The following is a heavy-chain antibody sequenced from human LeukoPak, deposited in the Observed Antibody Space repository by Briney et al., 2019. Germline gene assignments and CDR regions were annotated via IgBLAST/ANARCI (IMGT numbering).Heavy chain of an antibody. J-gene: IGHJ6*02. Sequence: GASVNVSCKASGGTLSNYAISWVRQAPAQGLEWMGRVIPILGLLNYAQQLLGRVTISADKSTSTAYMQLSSLRSEDTAVYYCARGGERNPYGMDVWGQGTTVTVSS. D-gene: IGHD1-14*01. CDR2: VIPILGLL. CDR1: GGTLSNYA. V-gene: IGHV1-69*04. CDR3: ARGGERNPYGMDV.